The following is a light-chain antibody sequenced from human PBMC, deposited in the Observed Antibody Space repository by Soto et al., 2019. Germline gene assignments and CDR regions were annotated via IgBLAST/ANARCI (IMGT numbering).Light chain of an antibody. Sequence: EIVMTQSPATLSVSPLEIATLSFMASQSVSSNLAWYQQKPGQAPRLLIYDASTRATVIPARFSGSGSGTESTLTISSLQSEDFAVYYCQQYNDWPPITFGQGTRLEIK. J-gene: IGKJ5*01. CDR1: QSVSSN. CDR2: DAS. CDR3: QQYNDWPPIT. V-gene: IGKV3-15*01.